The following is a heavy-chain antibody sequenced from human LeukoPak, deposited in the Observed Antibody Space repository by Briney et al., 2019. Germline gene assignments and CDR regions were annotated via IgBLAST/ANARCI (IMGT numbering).Heavy chain of an antibody. J-gene: IGHJ4*02. CDR3: AKDSRDYGAPLVSDY. V-gene: IGHV3-30*18. D-gene: IGHD4-17*01. CDR2: ISYDGSNK. Sequence: GRSLRLSCAASGFTFSSYGMHWVRQAPGKGLEWVAVISYDGSNKYYADSVKGRFTISRDNSKNTLYLQMNSLRAEDTAVYYCAKDSRDYGAPLVSDYWGQGTLVTVSS. CDR1: GFTFSSYG.